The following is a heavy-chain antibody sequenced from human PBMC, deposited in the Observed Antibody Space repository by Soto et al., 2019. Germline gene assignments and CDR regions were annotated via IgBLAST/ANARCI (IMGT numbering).Heavy chain of an antibody. CDR1: GGSISSGGYS. CDR2: INHSGST. Sequence: SETLSLTCAVSGGSISSGGYSWSWIRQPPGKGLEWIGEINHSGSTNYNPSLKSRVTISVDTSKNQFSLKLSSVTAADTAVYYCASRVLRYFDWLLYSYGMDVWGQGTTVTVSS. D-gene: IGHD3-9*01. J-gene: IGHJ6*02. CDR3: ASRVLRYFDWLLYSYGMDV. V-gene: IGHV4-30-2*01.